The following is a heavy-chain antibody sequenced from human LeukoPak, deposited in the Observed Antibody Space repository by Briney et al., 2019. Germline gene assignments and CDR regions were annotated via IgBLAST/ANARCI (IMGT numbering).Heavy chain of an antibody. D-gene: IGHD1-26*01. CDR3: ARDSLGAGTVGATSGY. J-gene: IGHJ4*02. CDR1: GGSISSGSYY. Sequence: SETLSLTCTVSGGSISSGSYYWNWIRQPAGKGLEWIGRIYSSGSTNYNPSLKSRVTISVDTSKNQFSLKLSSVTAADTAVYYCARDSLGAGTVGATSGYWGQGTLVTVSS. V-gene: IGHV4-61*02. CDR2: IYSSGST.